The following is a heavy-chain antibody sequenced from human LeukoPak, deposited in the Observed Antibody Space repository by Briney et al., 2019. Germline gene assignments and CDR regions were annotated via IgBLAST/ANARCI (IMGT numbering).Heavy chain of an antibody. CDR3: ARDKEEDYDTSGMFQH. Sequence: ASVKVSYKVSGASLSETSIHWVRQAPGQWLEWMGGFDPEDGESIFAQRFQGRFSMTEDTSTDTAYMELRSLRPEGTAVYYCARDKEEDYDTSGMFQHWGQGTLITVSS. CDR1: GASLSETS. V-gene: IGHV1-24*01. J-gene: IGHJ1*01. CDR2: FDPEDGES. D-gene: IGHD3-22*01.